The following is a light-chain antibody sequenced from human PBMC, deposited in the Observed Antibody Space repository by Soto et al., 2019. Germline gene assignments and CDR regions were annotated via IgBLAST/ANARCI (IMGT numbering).Light chain of an antibody. CDR1: QDISNY. V-gene: IGKV1-6*01. J-gene: IGKJ1*01. CDR3: LQDYNYPWT. Sequence: GDRVTITCQASQDISNYLNWYQQKPGKAPKLLIYAASSLQSGVPSRFSGSGSGTDFTLTISSLQPEDFATYYCLQDYNYPWTFGQGTKVDIK. CDR2: AAS.